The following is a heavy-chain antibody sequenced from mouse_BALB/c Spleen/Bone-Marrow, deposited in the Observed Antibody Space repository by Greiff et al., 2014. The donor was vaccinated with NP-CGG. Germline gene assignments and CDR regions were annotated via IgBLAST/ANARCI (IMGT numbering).Heavy chain of an antibody. CDR3: ARAITDAMDY. CDR2: INSGSGGT. Sequence: QVQLQQSGAELVRPGTSVKVSCKGSGYAFTNYLIEWVKQRPGQGLEWIGVINSGSGGTKYNEKFKGKATLTADKSSSTAYMQLSSLTSDDSGVYFCARAITDAMDYWGQGTSVTVSS. J-gene: IGHJ4*01. V-gene: IGHV1-54*01. D-gene: IGHD2-4*01. CDR1: GYAFTNYL.